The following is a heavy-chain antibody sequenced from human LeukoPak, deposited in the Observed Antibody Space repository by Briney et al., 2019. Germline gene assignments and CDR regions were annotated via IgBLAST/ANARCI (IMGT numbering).Heavy chain of an antibody. Sequence: GSLSLSRKASGLTCSNVRMSGVRPAPGKGLEWVGRIKRKSNGGRTDYAAPLKGGVTVSREDSKNTLYLQMNSLKTEDTAVYYCSTGSSGGSWKNAFDIWGQGTMVTVSS. D-gene: IGHD2-15*01. CDR2: IKRKSNGGRT. CDR3: STGSSGGSWKNAFDI. J-gene: IGHJ3*02. V-gene: IGHV3-15*01. CDR1: GLTCSNVR.